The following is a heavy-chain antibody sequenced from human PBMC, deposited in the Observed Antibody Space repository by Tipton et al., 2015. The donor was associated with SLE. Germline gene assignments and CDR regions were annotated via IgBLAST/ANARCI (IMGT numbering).Heavy chain of an antibody. CDR2: INHSGST. V-gene: IGHV4-39*07. CDR3: ARDPAGVPDAFDI. Sequence: TLSLTCTVSGGSISSSSYYWGWIRQPPGKGLEWIGEINHSGSTNYNPSLKSRVTISVDTSKNQFSLKLSSVTAADTAVYYCARDPAGVPDAFDIWGQGTMVTVSS. CDR1: GGSISSSSYY. D-gene: IGHD2-2*01. J-gene: IGHJ3*02.